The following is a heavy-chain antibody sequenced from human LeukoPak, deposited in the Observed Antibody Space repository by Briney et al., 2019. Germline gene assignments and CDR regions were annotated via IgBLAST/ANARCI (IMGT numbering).Heavy chain of an antibody. Sequence: SETLSLTCTVSGGSISSSSYYWGWIRQPPGKGLEWIGSIYYSGSTYYNPSLKSRVTISVDRSKNQFSLKLSSVTAADTAVYYCARGVVPAAIQEGDWFDPWGQGTLVTVSS. CDR3: ARGVVPAAIQEGDWFDP. CDR1: GGSISSSSYY. J-gene: IGHJ5*02. V-gene: IGHV4-39*07. D-gene: IGHD2-2*02. CDR2: IYYSGST.